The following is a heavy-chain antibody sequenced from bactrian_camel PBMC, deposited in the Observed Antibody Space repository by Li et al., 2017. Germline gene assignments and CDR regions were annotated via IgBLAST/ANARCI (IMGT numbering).Heavy chain of an antibody. J-gene: IGHJ4*01. CDR1: GFTFSDQW. V-gene: IGHV3S6*01. CDR2: VRPDGSDT. Sequence: HVQLVESGGDLEQPGGSLRLSCAASGFTFSDQWMSWVRQAPGKGLEWVSTVRPDGSDTYYPDSVKGRFTISRDNAKNTLYLQLSSLKPEDTAMYYCAKDLVSGGYGLSRSGGYNYWGQGTQVTVS. D-gene: IGHD2*01. CDR3: AKDLVSGGYGLSRSGGYNY.